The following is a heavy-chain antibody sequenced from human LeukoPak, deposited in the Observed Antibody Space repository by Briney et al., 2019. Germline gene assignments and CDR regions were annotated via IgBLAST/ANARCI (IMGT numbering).Heavy chain of an antibody. J-gene: IGHJ6*03. D-gene: IGHD6-6*01. V-gene: IGHV4-39*07. CDR1: GGSISSSSYY. CDR2: IYYSGST. CDR3: ARDWGVSARPGYMDV. Sequence: SETLSLTCTVSGGSISSSSYYWGWIRQPPGRGLEWIGSIYYSGSTYYNPSLKSRVTISVDTSKNQFSLRLSSVTAADTAVYYCARDWGVSARPGYMDVWGKGTTVTVSS.